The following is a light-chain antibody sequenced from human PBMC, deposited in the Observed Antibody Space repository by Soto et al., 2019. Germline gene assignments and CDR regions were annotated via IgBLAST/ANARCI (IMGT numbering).Light chain of an antibody. CDR3: QKYNSAALT. Sequence: EIVLTQSLGTLSLSPGERATLSCRASQSVSSSYLAWYQQKPGQAPRLLIYGASSRATGIPDRFSGSGSGTDFTLTISRLEPEDVATYYCQKYNSAALTFGGGTKVDIK. J-gene: IGKJ4*01. V-gene: IGKV3-20*01. CDR2: GAS. CDR1: QSVSSSY.